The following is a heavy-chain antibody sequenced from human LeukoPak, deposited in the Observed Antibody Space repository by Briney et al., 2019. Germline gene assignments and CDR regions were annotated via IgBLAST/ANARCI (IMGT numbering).Heavy chain of an antibody. CDR2: IYYSGST. CDR1: GGSISSYY. J-gene: IGHJ4*02. D-gene: IGHD3-3*01. V-gene: IGHV4-59*08. Sequence: SETLSLTCTVSGGSISSYYWSWLRQPPGKGLEWIGYIYYSGSTNYNPSLKSRATISVDTSKNQFSLKLSSVTAAGTAVYYCARRSDFWNAYFFYYWGQGALVTVSS. CDR3: ARRSDFWNAYFFYY.